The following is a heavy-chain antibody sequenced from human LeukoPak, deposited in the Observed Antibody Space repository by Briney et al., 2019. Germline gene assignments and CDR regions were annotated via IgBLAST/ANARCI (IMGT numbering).Heavy chain of an antibody. V-gene: IGHV4-61*02. CDR2: IYTSGST. J-gene: IGHJ4*02. CDR3: AREQPRPSDFWSGYLDY. Sequence: SQTLSLTCTVSGGSISSGSYYWSWIRQPAGKGLEWIGRIYTSGSTNYNPSRKSRVTISVDTSKNQFSLKLSSVTAADTAVYYCAREQPRPSDFWSGYLDYWGQGTLVTVSS. D-gene: IGHD3-3*01. CDR1: GGSISSGSYY.